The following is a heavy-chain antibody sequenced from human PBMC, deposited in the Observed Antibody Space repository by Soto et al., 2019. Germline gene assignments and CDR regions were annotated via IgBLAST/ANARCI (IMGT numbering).Heavy chain of an antibody. CDR1: GYTFSIYY. CDR3: ARSHYYGSGAYTLDDN. CDR2: INPSGGSA. D-gene: IGHD3-10*01. Sequence: QVQLVQSGAEVKKPGASVKVSCKASGYTFSIYYMHWVRQAPGQGLEWMGMINPSGGSASYTQKCQGRVTMTRDTNTIYMELTSLRSEDTAVYYCARSHYYGSGAYTLDDNWGQGTLVIVSS. J-gene: IGHJ4*02. V-gene: IGHV1-46*03.